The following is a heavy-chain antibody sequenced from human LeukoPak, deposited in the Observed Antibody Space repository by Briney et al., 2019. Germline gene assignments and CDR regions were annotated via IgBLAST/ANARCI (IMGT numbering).Heavy chain of an antibody. CDR3: ARDPSVGELFQNWFDP. J-gene: IGHJ5*02. D-gene: IGHD3-10*01. CDR1: GGTFSSYA. Sequence: SVKVSCKASGGTFSSYAISWVRQAPGQGLEWMGGIIPIFGTANYAQKFQGRVTITTDESTSTAYMELSRLRSDDTAVYYCARDPSVGELFQNWFDPWGQGTLVTVSS. CDR2: IIPIFGTA. V-gene: IGHV1-69*05.